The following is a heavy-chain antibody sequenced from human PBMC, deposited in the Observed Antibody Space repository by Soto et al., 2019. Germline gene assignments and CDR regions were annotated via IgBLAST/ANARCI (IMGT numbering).Heavy chain of an antibody. CDR3: ARDSVALYYYYYGMDV. CDR2: IDWDDDK. Sequence: GSGPTLMNPTQTLTLTCSFSGFSLSTSGICVSWIRQPPGKALEWLARIDWDDDKFYSTSLKTRLTISKDTSKNQVVLTMTNMDPVDTATYYCARDSVALYYYYYGMDVWGQGTTVTVSS. CDR1: GFSLSTSGIC. D-gene: IGHD2-21*01. J-gene: IGHJ6*02. V-gene: IGHV2-70*17.